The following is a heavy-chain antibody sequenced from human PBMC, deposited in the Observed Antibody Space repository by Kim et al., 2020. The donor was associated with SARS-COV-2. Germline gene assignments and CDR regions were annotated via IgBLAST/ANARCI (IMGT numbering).Heavy chain of an antibody. J-gene: IGHJ6*02. D-gene: IGHD7-27*01. V-gene: IGHV3-30-3*01. CDR1: GFTFSSYA. Sequence: LRLSCAASGFTFSSYAMHWVRQAPGQGLEWVAVISYDGSNKYYADSVKGRFTISRDNSKNTLYLQMNSLRAEDTAVYYCARCLTDYYGMDVWGQGTTVTVSS. CDR3: ARCLTDYYGMDV. CDR2: ISYDGSNK.